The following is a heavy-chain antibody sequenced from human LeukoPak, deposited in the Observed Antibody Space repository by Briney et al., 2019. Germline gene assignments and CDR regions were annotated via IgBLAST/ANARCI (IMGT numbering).Heavy chain of an antibody. Sequence: GGSLRLSCLASGFTSSNYGMHWVRQAPGKGLEWVAVISYDGNNKFYGDSVKGRFTISRDNSRNTLYLQMSNLRAEDTAMYYCAKASEGQWLVQGYWGQGTLVSVSA. CDR3: AKASEGQWLVQGY. V-gene: IGHV3-30*18. CDR1: GFTSSNYG. J-gene: IGHJ4*02. D-gene: IGHD6-19*01. CDR2: ISYDGNNK.